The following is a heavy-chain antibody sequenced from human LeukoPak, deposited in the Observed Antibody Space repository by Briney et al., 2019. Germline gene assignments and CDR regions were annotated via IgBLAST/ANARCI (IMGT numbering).Heavy chain of an antibody. CDR3: ARAHDYGDPAKAFDY. CDR1: GFTFSSYS. Sequence: PGGSLRLSCAASGFTFSSYSMNWVRQAPGKGLEWVSSISSSSSYIYYADSVKGRFTISRDNAKNSLYLQMNSLRAEDTAVYYCARAHDYGDPAKAFDYWGQGTLVTVSS. CDR2: ISSSSSYI. D-gene: IGHD4-17*01. J-gene: IGHJ4*02. V-gene: IGHV3-21*01.